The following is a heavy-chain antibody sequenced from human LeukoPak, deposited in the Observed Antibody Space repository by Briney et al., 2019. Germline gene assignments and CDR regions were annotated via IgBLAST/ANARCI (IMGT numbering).Heavy chain of an antibody. V-gene: IGHV4-34*01. CDR2: IYYSGST. CDR1: GGSFSGYY. D-gene: IGHD3-22*01. J-gene: IGHJ5*02. CDR3: ASTSYYYDSSGQDRGRFDP. Sequence: SETLSLTCAVYGGSFSGYYWGWIRQPPGKGLEWIGSIYYSGSTNYNPSLKSRVTISVDTSKNQFSLKLSSVTAADTAVYYCASTSYYYDSSGQDRGRFDPWGQGTLVTVSS.